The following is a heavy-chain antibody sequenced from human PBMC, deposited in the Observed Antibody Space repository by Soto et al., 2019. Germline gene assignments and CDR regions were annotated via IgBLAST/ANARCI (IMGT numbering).Heavy chain of an antibody. Sequence: QVQLVQSGAEVKKPGSSVKVSCKASGDTFSRHTISWVRQAPGQGLEWMGRIIPILGIANYAQKFQGRATITADESTSTAYMDLSSLRSEDTAVYYCARVAEMGTVTKGYYYYMHVWGKGTTVTVSS. CDR2: IIPILGIA. V-gene: IGHV1-69*02. CDR3: ARVAEMGTVTKGYYYYMHV. D-gene: IGHD4-17*01. J-gene: IGHJ6*03. CDR1: GDTFSRHT.